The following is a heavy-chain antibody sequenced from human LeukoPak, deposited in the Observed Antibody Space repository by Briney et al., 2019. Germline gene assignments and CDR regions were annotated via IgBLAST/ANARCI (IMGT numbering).Heavy chain of an antibody. CDR3: ARSTGDKYYFDY. V-gene: IGHV4-59*01. CDR1: GGSISSYC. D-gene: IGHD7-27*01. Sequence: SETLSLTCTVSGGSISSYCWSWIRQPPGKGLEWIGYIYYSGSTNYNPSLKSRVTISVDTSKNQFSLKLSSVTAADTAVYYCARSTGDKYYFDYWGQGTLVTVSS. CDR2: IYYSGST. J-gene: IGHJ4*02.